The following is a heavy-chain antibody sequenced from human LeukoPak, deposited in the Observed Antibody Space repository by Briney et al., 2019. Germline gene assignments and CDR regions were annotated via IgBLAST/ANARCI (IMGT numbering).Heavy chain of an antibody. D-gene: IGHD3-22*01. CDR2: INPSAGST. CDR1: GYTFTSYY. J-gene: IGHJ4*02. CDR3: AKEGRYYDSSGYYYFGY. Sequence: GASVTVSCKASGYTFTSYYMHWVRQAPGQGLEWMGIINPSAGSTSYAQHFQGRVTMTRDTSTSTVYMELSSLRSEDTAVYYCAKEGRYYDSSGYYYFGYWGQGTLVTVSS. V-gene: IGHV1-46*01.